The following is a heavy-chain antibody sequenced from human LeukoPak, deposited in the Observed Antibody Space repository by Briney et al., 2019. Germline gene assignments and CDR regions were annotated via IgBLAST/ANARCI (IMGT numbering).Heavy chain of an antibody. CDR3: AKGGDYYGSGSYIDY. D-gene: IGHD3-10*01. V-gene: IGHV3-23*01. J-gene: IGHJ4*02. CDR1: GFTFSSYA. Sequence: GGSLRLSCAASGFTFSSYAMNWVRQAPGKGLEWVSSISHSGSISYADSVKGRFTISRDNSKNTLYLQMNGLRAVDTALYYCAKGGDYYGSGSYIDYWGQGALVTVSS. CDR2: ISHSGSI.